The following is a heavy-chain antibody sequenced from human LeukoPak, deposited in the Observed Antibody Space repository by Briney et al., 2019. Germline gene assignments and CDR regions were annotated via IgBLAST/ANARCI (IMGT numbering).Heavy chain of an antibody. Sequence: SETLSLTCTVSGDSISSTSYYWDWIRQPRGKGLEWIGSIYNSGNTYNNPSLKSRVPISVDTSKNQFSLKVSSVTAADTAVYYCASRVYGLGSFNYWGQGTLVTVSS. CDR1: GDSISSTSYY. CDR2: IYNSGNT. D-gene: IGHD3-10*01. J-gene: IGHJ4*01. CDR3: ASRVYGLGSFNY. V-gene: IGHV4-39*01.